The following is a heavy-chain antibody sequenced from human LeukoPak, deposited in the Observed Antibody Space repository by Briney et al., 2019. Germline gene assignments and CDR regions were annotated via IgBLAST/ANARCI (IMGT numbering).Heavy chain of an antibody. CDR3: AKRRGGGDY. Sequence: GGSLRLSCAASGFTFSSYAMNWVRQAPGKGLEWVSTISGSGASTAYVDSVKGRVTISRDNSKNTGYLQMNSLRAEDTAVYYCAKRRGGGDYWGQGTLVNVSS. CDR2: ISGSGAST. J-gene: IGHJ4*02. V-gene: IGHV3-23*01. D-gene: IGHD4-23*01. CDR1: GFTFSSYA.